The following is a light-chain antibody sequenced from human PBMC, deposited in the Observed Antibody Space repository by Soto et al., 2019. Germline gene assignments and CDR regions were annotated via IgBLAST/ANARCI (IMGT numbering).Light chain of an antibody. Sequence: DIQMTQSPSAMSASVGDRVTITCRASQGISNYLAWFQQKPGKVPKRLIYGASRLQSGVPSRFSGIGSGTEFTLTISSLQPEDFAIYYCLQYKSYPLTFGGGTKVEIK. J-gene: IGKJ4*01. CDR1: QGISNY. CDR2: GAS. CDR3: LQYKSYPLT. V-gene: IGKV1-17*03.